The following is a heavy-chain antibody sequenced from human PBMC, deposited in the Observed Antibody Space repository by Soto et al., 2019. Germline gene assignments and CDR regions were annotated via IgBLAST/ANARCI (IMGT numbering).Heavy chain of an antibody. D-gene: IGHD3-10*01. CDR1: GFVFKNAR. V-gene: IGHV3-15*05. CDR2: IRSSAERGTT. CDR3: YHYGSGSYSTDY. Sequence: EVQMVESGGGLVKPGGSLRLSCAASGFVFKNARMSWARQAPGRGLEWVGHIRSSAERGTTDYAAPVTGRFTISRDDSQNTLYLQMNSLKTEDTAVYFCYHYGSGSYSTDYWGQGTLVTVSS. J-gene: IGHJ4*02.